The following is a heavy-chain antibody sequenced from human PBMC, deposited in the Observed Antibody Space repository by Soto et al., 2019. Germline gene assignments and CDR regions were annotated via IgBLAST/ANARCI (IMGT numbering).Heavy chain of an antibody. V-gene: IGHV3-7*01. CDR2: IKQDGGEK. J-gene: IGHJ6*02. CDR1: GFTFSSYW. Sequence: GGSLRLSCAASGFTFSSYWMIWVRQAPGKGLEWVANIKQDGGEKNYVDSVKGRFTISRDNAKNSLFLQMNSLTAEDTAVYYCARDQGCSSTSCYFYGMDVWGQGTTVTVSS. D-gene: IGHD2-2*01. CDR3: ARDQGCSSTSCYFYGMDV.